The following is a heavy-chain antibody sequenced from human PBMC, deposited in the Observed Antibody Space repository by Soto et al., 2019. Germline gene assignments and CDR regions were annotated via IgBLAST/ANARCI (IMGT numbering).Heavy chain of an antibody. J-gene: IGHJ4*02. D-gene: IGHD4-4*01. Sequence: QVQLQESGPGLVKPSQTLSLTCTVSGGSISSGDYYWSWIRQPPGKGLEWIGYIYYSGTTYYNPSLKSRVTISVDTSKNQFSLKLSSVTAADMAVYYCARSRNSDYVPQYWGQGTLVTVSS. CDR3: ARSRNSDYVPQY. V-gene: IGHV4-30-4*01. CDR1: GGSISSGDYY. CDR2: IYYSGTT.